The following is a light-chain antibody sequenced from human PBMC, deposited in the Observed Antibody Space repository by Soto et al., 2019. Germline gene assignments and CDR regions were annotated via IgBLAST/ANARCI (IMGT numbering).Light chain of an antibody. V-gene: IGKV1-9*01. CDR3: QQLNSYPLT. Sequence: IQLTQSPSSLSASVGDRVTISCRASQGISSSLVWYQQKPGKAPKVLIYGASTVQSGVPSRFSGSGSGTDFTLTINSLQPEDFATYYCQQLNSYPLTFGGGTTVEIK. CDR1: QGISSS. J-gene: IGKJ4*01. CDR2: GAS.